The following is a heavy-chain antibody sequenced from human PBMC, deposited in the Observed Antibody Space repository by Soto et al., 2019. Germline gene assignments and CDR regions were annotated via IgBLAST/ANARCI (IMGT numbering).Heavy chain of an antibody. Sequence: QVQLVESGGGLVKPGGSLRLSCTASGFTFSDYYMSWVRQAPGKGLKWISYIISSSTYKTYADSVKGRFTISRDNAKNALYLQMNSLRAEDTAVYYCARGKEIATVGYFDSWGQGTLVTVSS. CDR2: IISSSTYK. D-gene: IGHD4-4*01. J-gene: IGHJ4*02. CDR3: ARGKEIATVGYFDS. V-gene: IGHV3-11*06. CDR1: GFTFSDYY.